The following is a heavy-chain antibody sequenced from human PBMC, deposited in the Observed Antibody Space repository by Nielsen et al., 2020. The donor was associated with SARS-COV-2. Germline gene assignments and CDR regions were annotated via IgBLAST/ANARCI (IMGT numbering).Heavy chain of an antibody. CDR3: ARVFADSNYYGSGRHDY. Sequence: SETLSLTCTVSGGSISSSSYYWGWIRQPPGKGLEWIGSIYYSGSTYYNPSLKSRVTISVDTSKNQFSLKLNSVTAADTAVYYCARVFADSNYYGSGRHDYWGQGTLVTVSS. V-gene: IGHV4-39*01. D-gene: IGHD3-10*01. CDR1: GGSISSSSYY. CDR2: IYYSGST. J-gene: IGHJ4*02.